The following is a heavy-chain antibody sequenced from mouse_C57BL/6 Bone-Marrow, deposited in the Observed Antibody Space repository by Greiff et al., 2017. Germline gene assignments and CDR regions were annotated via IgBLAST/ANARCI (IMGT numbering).Heavy chain of an antibody. V-gene: IGHV5-17*01. CDR2: ISSGGSTI. J-gene: IGHJ1*03. D-gene: IGHD1-1*01. Sequence: EVQLLESGGGLVKPGGSLKLSCAASGFTFSDSGMHWVRQAPEKGLEWVAYISSGGSTIYYADKVKGRFTISRDNATNTLFLQMTSLTSADTAIYYCAKDYYGSSFDWYFDVWGTGTTVTVSS. CDR1: GFTFSDSG. CDR3: AKDYYGSSFDWYFDV.